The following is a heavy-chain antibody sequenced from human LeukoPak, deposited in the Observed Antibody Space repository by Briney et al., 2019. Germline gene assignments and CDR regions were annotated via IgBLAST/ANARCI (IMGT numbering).Heavy chain of an antibody. CDR1: GYTFTSYD. V-gene: IGHV1-8*02. CDR3: ARDGYDFWSGYYTFDY. Sequence: ASVKVSCKASGYTFTSYDINWVRQATGQGLEWMGWMNPNSGNTGYAQKLQGRVTMTTDTSTSTAYMELRSLRSDDTAVYYCARDGYDFWSGYYTFDYWGQGTLVTVSS. D-gene: IGHD3-3*01. CDR2: MNPNSGNT. J-gene: IGHJ4*02.